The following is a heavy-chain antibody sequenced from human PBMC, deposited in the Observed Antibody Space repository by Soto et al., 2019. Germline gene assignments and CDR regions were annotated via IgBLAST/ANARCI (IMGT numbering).Heavy chain of an antibody. CDR3: ARGTYFDDSSGYFDY. D-gene: IGHD3-22*01. CDR1: GFTFSSYW. V-gene: IGHV3-7*01. J-gene: IGHJ4*02. CDR2: INQDGSEK. Sequence: PGGSLRLSCAASGFTFSSYWMSWVRQAPGKGLVWVANINQDGSEKYYVDSVKGRFTISRDNAKNSLYVQMTSLRVEDTAVYYCARGTYFDDSSGYFDYWGQGTLVTVSS.